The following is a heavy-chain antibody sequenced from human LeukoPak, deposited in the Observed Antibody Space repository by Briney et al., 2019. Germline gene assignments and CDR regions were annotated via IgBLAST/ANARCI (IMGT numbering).Heavy chain of an antibody. CDR2: IRFDGSNK. V-gene: IGHV3-30*02. CDR3: ARGGSYLSAFDI. J-gene: IGHJ3*02. Sequence: GGSLRLSCTASGFTFSSYGIHWVRQAPGKGLEWVAFIRFDGSNKYYSDSVKGRFTISRDNSKTTLYLQMNSLRAEDTAVYYCARGGSYLSAFDIWGQGTMVTVSS. D-gene: IGHD1-26*01. CDR1: GFTFSSYG.